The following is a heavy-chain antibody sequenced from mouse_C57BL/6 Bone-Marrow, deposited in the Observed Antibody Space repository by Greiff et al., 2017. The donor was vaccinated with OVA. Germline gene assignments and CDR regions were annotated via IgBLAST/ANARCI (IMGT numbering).Heavy chain of an antibody. CDR1: GFTFSDYY. D-gene: IGHD2-10*02. Sequence: EVQLQESEGGLVQPGSSMKLSCTASGFTFSDYYMAWVRQVPEKGLEWVANINYDGSSTYYLDSLKSRFIISRDNAKNILYLHMSSLKSEDTATYYCAREGYAGDAMDYWGQGTSVTVSS. J-gene: IGHJ4*01. CDR3: AREGYAGDAMDY. V-gene: IGHV5-16*01. CDR2: INYDGSST.